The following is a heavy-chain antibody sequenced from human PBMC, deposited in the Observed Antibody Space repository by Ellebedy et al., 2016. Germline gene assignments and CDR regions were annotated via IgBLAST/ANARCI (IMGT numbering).Heavy chain of an antibody. CDR2: IYYSGST. CDR1: GGSISSSSYY. CDR3: ASSNAIPLAFDI. D-gene: IGHD2-21*01. J-gene: IGHJ3*02. V-gene: IGHV4-61*05. Sequence: SETLSLXCTVSGGSISSSSYYWGWIRQPPRKGLEWIGYIYYSGSTDYNPSLKSRVTISVDTSKNHLSLKLSSVTAADTAVYYCASSNAIPLAFDIWGQGAMVAVSS.